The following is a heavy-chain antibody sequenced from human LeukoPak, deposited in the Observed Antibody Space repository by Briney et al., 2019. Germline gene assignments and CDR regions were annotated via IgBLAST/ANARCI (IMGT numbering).Heavy chain of an antibody. D-gene: IGHD3-16*01. Sequence: PGGSLRLSCAASGFTFSSYWMSWVRQAPGKGLEWVANIKQDGSEKYYVDSVKGRFTISRDNAKSSLYLQMNSLRAEDTAVYYCAIHYDYVWGSFDYWGQGTLVTVSS. CDR1: GFTFSSYW. CDR3: AIHYDYVWGSFDY. CDR2: IKQDGSEK. J-gene: IGHJ4*02. V-gene: IGHV3-7*01.